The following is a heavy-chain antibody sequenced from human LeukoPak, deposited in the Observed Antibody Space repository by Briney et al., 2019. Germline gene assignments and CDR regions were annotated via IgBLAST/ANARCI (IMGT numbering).Heavy chain of an antibody. Sequence: ASVKVSCKASGYTFTSYYMHWVRQAPGQGLEWMGIINPSGGSTSYAQKFQGRVTMTRNTSISTAYMELSSLRSEDTAVYYCARSYGSGRYDSSYHYGLDVWGQGTTVIVSS. D-gene: IGHD3-10*01. J-gene: IGHJ6*02. V-gene: IGHV1-46*01. CDR1: GYTFTSYY. CDR2: INPSGGST. CDR3: ARSYGSGRYDSSYHYGLDV.